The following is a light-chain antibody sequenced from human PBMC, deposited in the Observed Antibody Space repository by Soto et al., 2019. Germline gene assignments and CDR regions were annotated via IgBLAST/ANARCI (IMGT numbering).Light chain of an antibody. CDR1: QSLLHSDGKTY. Sequence: ILMTQTPLSLSIIPVQTASISCKSSQSLLHSDGKTYFYWYVQKAGQAPQPLIYEVSNRFSGVPERFSGSGSRTDFTLKISRVEADDVGIYYCMQAIDIPWTFGQGTKVDIK. V-gene: IGKV2-29*03. CDR2: EVS. CDR3: MQAIDIPWT. J-gene: IGKJ1*01.